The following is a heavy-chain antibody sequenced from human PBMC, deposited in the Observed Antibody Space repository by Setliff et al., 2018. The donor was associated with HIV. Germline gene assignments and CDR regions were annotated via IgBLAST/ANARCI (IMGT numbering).Heavy chain of an antibody. CDR3: ATGCSWCSHCNRYTQSTPVPSLGAAGSSSSSDY. CDR1: GLNFTNYW. D-gene: IGHD5-18*01. J-gene: IGHJ4*01. V-gene: IGHV3-74*01. CDR2: INIDGSSA. Sequence: GGSLRLSCATSGLNFTNYWMHWVRQAPGKGLVWVSRINIDGSSAKYADFVKGRFTVSRDNAKGTLYLQMNTLRPDDTAVYFCATGCSWCSHCNRYTQSTPVPSLGAAGSSSSSDY.